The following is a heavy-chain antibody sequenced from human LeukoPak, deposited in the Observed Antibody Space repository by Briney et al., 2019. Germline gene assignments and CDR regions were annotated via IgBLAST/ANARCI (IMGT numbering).Heavy chain of an antibody. Sequence: GGSLRLSCAAAGFNFNDYGIHWVRQTPGKGLEWLAFIRYDGGEKYYLDSVKGRFTVSRDNSKNTLFLQMNSLRVDDTAVYYCAKSLGVKRYLVFMDVWGKGTPVTVSS. CDR1: GFNFNDYG. CDR2: IRYDGGEK. D-gene: IGHD3-9*01. CDR3: AKSLGVKRYLVFMDV. V-gene: IGHV3-30*02. J-gene: IGHJ6*04.